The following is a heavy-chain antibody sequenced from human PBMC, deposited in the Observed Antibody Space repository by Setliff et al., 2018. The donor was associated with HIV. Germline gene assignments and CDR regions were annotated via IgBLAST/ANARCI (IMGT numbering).Heavy chain of an antibody. CDR3: ARGESTTWDLAEYFQH. D-gene: IGHD2-2*01. Sequence: SETLSLTCTVSGVSVSSGGYYWSWIRQHPGKGLEWIGYVYYTGTAYFNPSLKSRITISVDTSKNHFSLKLGFVTAADTAVYYCARGESTTWDLAEYFQHWGHGTLVTVSS. CDR1: GVSVSSGGYY. J-gene: IGHJ1*01. V-gene: IGHV4-31*02. CDR2: VYYTGTA.